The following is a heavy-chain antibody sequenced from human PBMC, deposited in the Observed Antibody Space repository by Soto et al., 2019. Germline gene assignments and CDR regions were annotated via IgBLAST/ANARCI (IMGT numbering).Heavy chain of an antibody. CDR1: GDAFSDYA. D-gene: IGHD3-22*01. V-gene: IGHV1-18*01. J-gene: IGHJ4*02. Sequence: VTGCCAACGDAFSDYALAWPRPTHGQRPEWMGWVSTDNTNTNYAQKFQGRVTMTTDTSTTTTSMELRSLRSDDTAVYYFARELNTDSSAYYSFAYWGQGTLVTV. CDR3: ARELNTDSSAYYSFAY. CDR2: VSTDNTNT.